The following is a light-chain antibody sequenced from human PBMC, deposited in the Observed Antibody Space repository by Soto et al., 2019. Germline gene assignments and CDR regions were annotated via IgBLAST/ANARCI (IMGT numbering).Light chain of an antibody. CDR3: QQYGSSPTWT. Sequence: DIVLTQSPGTKTLSPGERATLSCMASQSVSSSYLAWYQQKPGQAPRLLIYGASSRATGIPDRFSGSGSGTDFTLTISRLEPEDFAVYYCQQYGSSPTWTFGQGTKVDI. CDR2: GAS. V-gene: IGKV3-20*01. CDR1: QSVSSSY. J-gene: IGKJ1*01.